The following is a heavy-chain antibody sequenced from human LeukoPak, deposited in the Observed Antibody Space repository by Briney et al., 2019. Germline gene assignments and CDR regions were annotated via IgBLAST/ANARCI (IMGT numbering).Heavy chain of an antibody. CDR3: ASGRNDYGDHASDF. CDR1: CASVSRYF. V-gene: IGHV4-59*02. J-gene: IGHJ4*02. D-gene: IGHD4-17*01. CDR2: IYADGRT. Sequence: KPSETLSLTCTVSCASVSRYFWRWVRQPPGKGLQWIGHIYADGRTNYNPSLESRVPISVDVSKNQFSLKLSSVPPAHPPVYYWASGRNDYGDHASDFWGEGTLVTV.